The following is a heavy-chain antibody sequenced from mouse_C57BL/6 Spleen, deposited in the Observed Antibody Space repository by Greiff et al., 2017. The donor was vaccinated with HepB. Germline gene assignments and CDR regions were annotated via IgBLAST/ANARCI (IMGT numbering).Heavy chain of an antibody. CDR2: LNPSSGYT. CDR3: ARRESNYGLYARDY. CDR1: GYTFTSYW. D-gene: IGHD2-5*01. Sequence: QVQLQQSGAELAKPGASAKLSCKASGYTFTSYWMHWVKQRPGQGLEWIGYLNPSSGYTKYNQKFKDKATMTADKSSSTAYMQLSSLTYEASAVYYCARRESNYGLYARDYWGQGTSVTVSS. J-gene: IGHJ4*01. V-gene: IGHV1-7*01.